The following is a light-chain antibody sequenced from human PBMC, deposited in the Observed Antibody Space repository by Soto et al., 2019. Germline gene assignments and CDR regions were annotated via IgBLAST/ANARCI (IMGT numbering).Light chain of an antibody. CDR3: QQSYTTPIT. Sequence: DIQMTQSPSTLSASLGDRVTITCRASHSITTWLAWYQQKPGKAPKLLIYGASSLESGVPSRFSGSGFGTEFTLTISSLQSEDFATYYCQQSYTTPITFGQGTRLEIK. J-gene: IGKJ5*01. CDR2: GAS. V-gene: IGKV1-5*01. CDR1: HSITTW.